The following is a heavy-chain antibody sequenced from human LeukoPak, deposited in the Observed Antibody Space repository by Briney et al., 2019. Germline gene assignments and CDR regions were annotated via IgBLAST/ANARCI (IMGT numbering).Heavy chain of an antibody. CDR3: ARESYGDYAPYYYCGMDV. V-gene: IGHV4-59*01. D-gene: IGHD4-17*01. CDR2: IYYSGST. Sequence: SETLSLTCTVSGGYISSYYWSWIRQPPGKGLEWIGYIYYSGSTNYNPSLKSRVTISVDTSKNQFSLKLSSVTAADTAVYYCARESYGDYAPYYYCGMDVWGQGTTVTVSS. J-gene: IGHJ6*02. CDR1: GGYISSYY.